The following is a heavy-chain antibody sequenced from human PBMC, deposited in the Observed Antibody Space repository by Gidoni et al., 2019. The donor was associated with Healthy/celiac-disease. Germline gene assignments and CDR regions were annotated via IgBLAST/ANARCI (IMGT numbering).Heavy chain of an antibody. V-gene: IGHV3-13*01. CDR3: ARAIAPESANWNDGLDGMDV. D-gene: IGHD1-20*01. CDR1: GFTFSSYD. Sequence: EVQLVESGGGLVQPGGSLRLSCAASGFTFSSYDMHWVRQATGKGLEWVSAIGTAGDTYYPGSVKGRFTISRENAKNSLYLQMNSLRAGDTAVYYCARAIAPESANWNDGLDGMDVWGQGTTVTVSS. CDR2: IGTAGDT. J-gene: IGHJ6*02.